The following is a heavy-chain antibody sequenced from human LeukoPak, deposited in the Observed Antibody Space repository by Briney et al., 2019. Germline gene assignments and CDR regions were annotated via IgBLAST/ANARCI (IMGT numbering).Heavy chain of an antibody. Sequence: ASVKVSCKASGYTFAGYYMHWVRQAPGQGLEWMGWIIPNSGGTNYAQKFQGRVTMTRDTSISTAYMELSRLRSDDTAVYYCARDLQVVPYEHVYFDYWGQGTLVTVSS. V-gene: IGHV1-2*02. CDR1: GYTFAGYY. J-gene: IGHJ4*02. CDR3: ARDLQVVPYEHVYFDY. D-gene: IGHD2-2*01. CDR2: IIPNSGGT.